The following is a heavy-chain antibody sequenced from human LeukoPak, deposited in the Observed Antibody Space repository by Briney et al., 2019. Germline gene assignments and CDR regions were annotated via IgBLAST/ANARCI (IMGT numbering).Heavy chain of an antibody. J-gene: IGHJ4*02. CDR2: INHSGST. V-gene: IGHV4-34*01. CDR1: GGSFSGYY. CDR3: ARVPFDY. Sequence: SETLSLTCAVYGGSFSGYYWSWIRQPPGKGLEWIGEINHSGSTNYNPSLKSRVTISVDTSKSQFFLKLSSVTAADTAVYYCARVPFDYWGQGTLVTVSS.